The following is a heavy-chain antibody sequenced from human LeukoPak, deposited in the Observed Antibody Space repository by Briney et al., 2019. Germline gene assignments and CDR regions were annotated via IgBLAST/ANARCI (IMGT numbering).Heavy chain of an antibody. Sequence: RFTSXXIGWVRQMPGKGLEWMGIIYPGDSDTRYSPSFQGQVTISADKSISTAYLQWSSLKASDTAMYYCARLHDYSSSWHFLDYWGQGTLVTVSS. D-gene: IGHD6-13*01. CDR1: RFTSXX. CDR3: ARLHDYSSSWHFLDY. CDR2: IYPGDSDT. V-gene: IGHV5-51*01. J-gene: IGHJ4*02.